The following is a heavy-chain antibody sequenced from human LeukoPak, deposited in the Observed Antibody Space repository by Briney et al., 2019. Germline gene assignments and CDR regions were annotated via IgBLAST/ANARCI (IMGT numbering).Heavy chain of an antibody. V-gene: IGHV3-30-3*01. J-gene: IGHJ5*02. Sequence: GGSLRLSCAASGFTFSSYAMHWVRQAPGKGLEWVAVISYDGSNKYYADSVKGRFTISRDNSKNTLYLQMNSLRAEDTAVYYCARDDYGDPWGQGTLVTVSS. CDR2: ISYDGSNK. CDR1: GFTFSSYA. D-gene: IGHD4-17*01. CDR3: ARDDYGDP.